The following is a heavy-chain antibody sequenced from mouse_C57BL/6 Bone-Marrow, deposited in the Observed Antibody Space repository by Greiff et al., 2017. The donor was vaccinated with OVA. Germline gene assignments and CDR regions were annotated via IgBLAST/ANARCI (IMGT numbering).Heavy chain of an antibody. CDR2: IYPSDSET. CDR3: ERGGYGRSPHYYAMDY. Sequence: QVQLQQPGAELVRPGSSVKLSCKASGYTFTSYWMDWVKQRPGQGLEWIGNIYPSDSETHYNQKFKDKATLTVDKSSSTAYMQLSSLTSEDSAVYYCERGGYGRSPHYYAMDYWGQRTSGTVSS. J-gene: IGHJ4*01. V-gene: IGHV1-61*01. CDR1: GYTFTSYW. D-gene: IGHD1-1*01.